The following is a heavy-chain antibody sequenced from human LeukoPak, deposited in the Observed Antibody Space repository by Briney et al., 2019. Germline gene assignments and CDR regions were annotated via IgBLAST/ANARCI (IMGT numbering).Heavy chain of an antibody. CDR2: ISGSGVST. D-gene: IGHD3-10*01. J-gene: IGHJ4*02. V-gene: IGHV3-23*01. CDR3: AKSSGAMVRGSYCFDY. CDR1: GFTFSSYA. Sequence: PGGSLRLSCAASGFTFSSYAMSWVRQAPGKGLEWVSAISGSGVSTYYADSVKGRFTISRDNSKNTLYLQMNSLRAEDTAVYYCAKSSGAMVRGSYCFDYWGQGTLVTVSS.